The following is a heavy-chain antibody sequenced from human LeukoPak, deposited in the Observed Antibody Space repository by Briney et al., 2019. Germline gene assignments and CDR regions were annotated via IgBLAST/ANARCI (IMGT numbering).Heavy chain of an antibody. Sequence: PSETLSLTCTVSGDSISSYYGSWIRQPAGKGLEWIGRIYTRGSTYYNPSLKSRVTMSVDTSKNQFSLTLTSVTAADTAVYYCARGDIAAGGAPFDYWGQGTLVTVSS. D-gene: IGHD6-13*01. V-gene: IGHV4-4*07. CDR1: GDSISSYY. CDR3: ARGDIAAGGAPFDY. J-gene: IGHJ4*02. CDR2: IYTRGST.